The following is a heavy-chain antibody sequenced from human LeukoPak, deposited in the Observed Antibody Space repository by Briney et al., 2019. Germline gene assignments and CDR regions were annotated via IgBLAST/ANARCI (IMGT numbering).Heavy chain of an antibody. CDR3: ARVPPTAYSSSSFDY. V-gene: IGHV1-18*01. CDR1: GYTFTSYG. Sequence: ASVKVSCKASGYTFTSYGISWVRQAPGQGLEWMGWISAYNGNTNYAQKLQGRVTMTTDTSTSTAYKELRSLRSDDTAVYYCARVPPTAYSSSSFDYWGQGTLVTVSS. D-gene: IGHD6-6*01. J-gene: IGHJ4*02. CDR2: ISAYNGNT.